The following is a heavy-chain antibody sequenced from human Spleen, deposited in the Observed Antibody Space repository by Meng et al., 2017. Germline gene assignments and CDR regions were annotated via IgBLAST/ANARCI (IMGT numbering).Heavy chain of an antibody. J-gene: IGHJ6*02. CDR1: GFTFSTYA. CDR3: TRDLGAAVAVYYYYGMDV. Sequence: SLKISCAASGFTFSTYAMSWVRQAPGKGLEGVGFIRSKAYGGTTEYAASVKGRFTISRDDSKSIAYLQMNSLKTEDTAVYYCTRDLGAAVAVYYYYGMDVWGQGTTVTVSS. V-gene: IGHV3-49*04. D-gene: IGHD6-19*01. CDR2: IRSKAYGGTT.